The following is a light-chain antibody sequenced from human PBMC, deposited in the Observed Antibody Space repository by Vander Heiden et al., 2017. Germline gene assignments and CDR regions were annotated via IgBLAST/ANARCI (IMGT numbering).Light chain of an antibody. Sequence: QSVLTQPASVSGSPGQSITISCTVISSAVGRTNPVSWYHQHPGKAPKLIIHEDSDRPSGISNRFSGSKSGNTASLTIFGLQAEDDAEYYCCSYDVSGTFVSGGGTKLTVL. J-gene: IGLJ7*01. V-gene: IGLV2-23*01. CDR3: CSYDVSGTFV. CDR2: EDS. CDR1: SSAVGRTNP.